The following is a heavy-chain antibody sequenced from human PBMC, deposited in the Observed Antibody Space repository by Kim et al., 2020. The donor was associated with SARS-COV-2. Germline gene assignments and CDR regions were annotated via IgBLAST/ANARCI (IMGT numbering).Heavy chain of an antibody. J-gene: IGHJ5*02. V-gene: IGHV1-18*01. CDR3: ATSPSIVVVSWFDP. CDR2: ISAKNGNR. CDR1: GYTFTNYG. D-gene: IGHD3-22*01. Sequence: ASVKVSCKASGYTFTNYGISWLRQAPGQGPEWLGWISAKNGNRNFAQEFQHRVILTTDTSTSTAYMELSSLRSEDTAVYYCATSPSIVVVSWFDPWGQGTLVTVSS.